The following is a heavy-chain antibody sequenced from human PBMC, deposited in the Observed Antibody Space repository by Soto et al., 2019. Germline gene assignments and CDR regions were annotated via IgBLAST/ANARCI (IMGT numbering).Heavy chain of an antibody. Sequence: ASVKVSCKASGYTFTGYYMHWVRQAPGQGLEWMGWINPNSGGTNYAQKFQGRVTMTRDTSISTAYMELSRLRSDDTAVYYCAGGPDCSGGSCYQYYYYGMDVWGQGTTVTV. V-gene: IGHV1-2*02. CDR2: INPNSGGT. CDR1: GYTFTGYY. D-gene: IGHD2-15*01. CDR3: AGGPDCSGGSCYQYYYYGMDV. J-gene: IGHJ6*02.